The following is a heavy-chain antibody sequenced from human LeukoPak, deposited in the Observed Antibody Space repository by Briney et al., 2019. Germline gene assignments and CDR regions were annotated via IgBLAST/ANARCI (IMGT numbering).Heavy chain of an antibody. Sequence: PGGSLRLSCAASGFTFSSYSMHWVRQAPGKGLEWVAVISYDGSNKYYADSVKGRFTISRDNSKNTLYLQMNSLRAEDTAVYYCAKDSWGIAVAPTGYFDYWGQGTLVTVSS. CDR1: GFTFSSYS. V-gene: IGHV3-30*18. CDR3: AKDSWGIAVAPTGYFDY. CDR2: ISYDGSNK. D-gene: IGHD6-19*01. J-gene: IGHJ4*02.